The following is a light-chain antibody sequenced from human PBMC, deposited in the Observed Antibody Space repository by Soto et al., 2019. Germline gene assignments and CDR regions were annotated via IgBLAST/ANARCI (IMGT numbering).Light chain of an antibody. CDR1: QSVSSSF. J-gene: IGKJ5*01. V-gene: IGKV3-20*01. CDR2: GAS. Sequence: EIVLTQSPATLSLSPGQRATLACRAIQSVSSSFLAWYQQKPGQAPRLVIYGASNRATGIPDRFSGSGSSTDFTPTISRLEPEDFAVYYCQQYLGSPGITFGQGTRLEIK. CDR3: QQYLGSPGIT.